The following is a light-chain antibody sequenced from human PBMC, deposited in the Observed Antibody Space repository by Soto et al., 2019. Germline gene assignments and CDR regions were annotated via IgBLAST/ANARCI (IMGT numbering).Light chain of an antibody. Sequence: QSALTQPRSVSGSPGQSVTISCTGTSSDVGGYNYVSWYQHHPGKAPKLMIYDVGKRPSGVPDRFSGSKSGNTASLTISGLQAEDEADYYCCSYAGSYHRVFGGGTKVTVL. CDR1: SSDVGGYNY. CDR2: DVG. V-gene: IGLV2-11*01. J-gene: IGLJ2*01. CDR3: CSYAGSYHRV.